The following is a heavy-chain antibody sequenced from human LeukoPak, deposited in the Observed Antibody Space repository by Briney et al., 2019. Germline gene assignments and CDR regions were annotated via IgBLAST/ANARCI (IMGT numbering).Heavy chain of an antibody. CDR1: GLTFTTYE. J-gene: IGHJ4*02. V-gene: IGHV3-48*03. CDR3: AAMPRDGFNDGRFDF. Sequence: GGSLRLSCATSGLTFTTYEINWVRQAPGKGLEWISYISNTGRTTYYADSVQGRFTMFRDNVRHPVYLQMNSLRADDTALYYCAAMPRDGFNDGRFDFWGQGTLVTVSS. CDR2: ISNTGRTT. D-gene: IGHD5-24*01.